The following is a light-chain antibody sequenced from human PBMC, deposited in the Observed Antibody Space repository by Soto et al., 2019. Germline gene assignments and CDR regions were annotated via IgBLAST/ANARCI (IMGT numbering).Light chain of an antibody. Sequence: EIVFTQSPGTLALSPGERATLSCRASQSFSSNYLAWYQQKPGQGPRLLIFGASSRATGIPDRFSGSGSGTDFTLTISRLEPEDFAVYYCQHYGSTPLTFGGGTKVDIK. J-gene: IGKJ4*01. CDR1: QSFSSNY. CDR2: GAS. V-gene: IGKV3-20*01. CDR3: QHYGSTPLT.